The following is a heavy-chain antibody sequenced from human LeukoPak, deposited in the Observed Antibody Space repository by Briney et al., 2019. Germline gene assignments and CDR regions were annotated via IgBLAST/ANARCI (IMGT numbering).Heavy chain of an antibody. V-gene: IGHV3-23*01. Sequence: PGGSLRLSCAASGSTFSSYAMSWVRQAPGKGLGWVSAISVSGGSTYYADSVKGRFTISRDNSKNTLYLQMNSLRAEDTAVYYCAKDLDLGYCSSTSCYGYFQHWGQGTLVTVSS. D-gene: IGHD2-2*01. CDR1: GSTFSSYA. CDR2: ISVSGGST. J-gene: IGHJ1*01. CDR3: AKDLDLGYCSSTSCYGYFQH.